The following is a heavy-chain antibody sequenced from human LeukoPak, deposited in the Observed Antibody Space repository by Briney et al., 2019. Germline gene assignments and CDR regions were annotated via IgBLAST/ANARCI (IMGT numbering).Heavy chain of an antibody. CDR3: AKDLSTGYYIAY. D-gene: IGHD3-9*01. CDR2: IRYDGSNK. Sequence: GGSLRLSCAASGFTFSSYGIHWVRQAPGKGLEWVTFIRYDGSNKYYADSVKGRFTISRDNSKNTVYLQMNSLRGEDTAVYYCAKDLSTGYYIAYWGQGTLVTVSS. J-gene: IGHJ4*02. CDR1: GFTFSSYG. V-gene: IGHV3-30*02.